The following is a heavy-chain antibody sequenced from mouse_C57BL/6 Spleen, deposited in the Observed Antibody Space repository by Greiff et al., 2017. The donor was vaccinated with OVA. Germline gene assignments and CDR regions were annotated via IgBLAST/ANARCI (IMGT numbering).Heavy chain of an antibody. D-gene: IGHD2-13*01. CDR1: GYTFTSYW. J-gene: IGHJ4*01. CDR2: IDPSDSYT. V-gene: IGHV1-59*01. Sequence: QVQLQQPGAELVRPGTSVKLSCKASGYTFTSYWMHWVKQRPGQGLEWIGVIDPSDSYTNYTQKFKGKATLTVDTSSSTAYMQLSSLTSEDSAVYDCDREENGDGYAMDYWGQGTSVTVSS. CDR3: DREENGDGYAMDY.